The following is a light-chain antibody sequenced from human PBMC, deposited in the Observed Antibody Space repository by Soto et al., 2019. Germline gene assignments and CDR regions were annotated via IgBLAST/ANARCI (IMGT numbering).Light chain of an antibody. CDR3: QQRTNWLT. V-gene: IGKV3-11*01. CDR2: DAS. J-gene: IGKJ4*01. Sequence: EIVLTQSPDTLSLSPGERATLSCRASQSVSTSLAWYQQKPGQAPRLLIYDASNRATGIPARFSGSGSGTDFTLTISSLEPEDFAVYYCQQRTNWLTFGGGTKVEIK. CDR1: QSVSTS.